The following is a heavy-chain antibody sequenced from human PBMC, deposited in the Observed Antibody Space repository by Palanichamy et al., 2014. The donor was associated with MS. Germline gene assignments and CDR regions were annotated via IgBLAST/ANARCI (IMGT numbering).Heavy chain of an antibody. CDR2: ISFDGTNK. J-gene: IGHJ4*02. CDR3: SRNNSGLDY. V-gene: IGHV3-30-3*01. D-gene: IGHD6-19*01. Sequence: QVQLVESGGGVVQPGRSLRLCCAASGFKFSSYSMHWVRQAPGKGLEWVALISFDGTNKYYAASVRGRFTISRDNSQKTVCLQMHSLTTEDTAMYYCSRNNSGLDYWGQGTLVTVSS. CDR1: GFKFSSYS.